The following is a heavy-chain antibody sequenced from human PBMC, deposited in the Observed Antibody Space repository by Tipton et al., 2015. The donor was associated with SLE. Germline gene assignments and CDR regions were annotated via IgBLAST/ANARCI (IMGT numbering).Heavy chain of an antibody. D-gene: IGHD1-26*01. CDR1: GASMNSGSYS. CDR3: ARASFIVGSTTFWFDP. J-gene: IGHJ5*02. V-gene: IGHV4-61*09. Sequence: TLSLTCSVSGASMNSGSYSWHWIRQPAGKALEWIGHIYFSGQTYYNPSLKSRVTISVDTSKNQFSLKLNSVTATDAAVYYCARASFIVGSTTFWFDPWGQGALVIVSS. CDR2: IYFSGQT.